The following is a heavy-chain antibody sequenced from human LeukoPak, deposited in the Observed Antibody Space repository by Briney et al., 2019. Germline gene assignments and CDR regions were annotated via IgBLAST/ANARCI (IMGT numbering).Heavy chain of an antibody. J-gene: IGHJ6*03. V-gene: IGHV1-2*02. CDR3: ARDRGAHPYYDILTGKYYYYYMDV. CDR2: INPNSGGT. D-gene: IGHD3-9*01. CDR1: GFTFTSYG. Sequence: GGTLRLSCAASGFTFTSYGISWVRQAPGQGLEWMGWINPNSGGTNYAQKFQGRVTMTRDTSISTAYMELSRLRSDDTAVYYCARDRGAHPYYDILTGKYYYYYMDVWGKGTTVTISS.